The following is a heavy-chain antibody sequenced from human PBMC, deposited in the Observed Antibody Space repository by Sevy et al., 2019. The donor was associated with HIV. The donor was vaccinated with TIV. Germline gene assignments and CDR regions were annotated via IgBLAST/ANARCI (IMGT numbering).Heavy chain of an antibody. CDR1: GFTFSTYA. CDR3: AKDRVSGTYYTGDFDY. V-gene: IGHV3-23*01. J-gene: IGHJ4*02. Sequence: GGSLRLTCAASGFTFSTYAMTWVRQAPGKGLEWVSVITISGGSTYYADSGKGRFTISSDNSKNNLYLQMNSLRAEDTAVYYCAKDRVSGTYYTGDFDYWDQGTLVTVSS. CDR2: ITISGGST. D-gene: IGHD3-10*01.